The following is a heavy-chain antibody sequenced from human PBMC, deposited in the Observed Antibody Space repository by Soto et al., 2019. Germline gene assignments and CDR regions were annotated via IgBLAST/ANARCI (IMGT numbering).Heavy chain of an antibody. CDR1: GFTFSSYA. V-gene: IGHV3-23*01. CDR2: ISGSGGST. Sequence: GGSLRLSCAASGFTFSSYAMSWVRQAPGKGLEWVSAISGSGGSTYYADSVKGRFTISRDNSKNTLHLQMNSLRAEDTAVYYCAKLTGTTWYYGMDVWGQGTTVTVSS. J-gene: IGHJ6*02. D-gene: IGHD1-7*01. CDR3: AKLTGTTWYYGMDV.